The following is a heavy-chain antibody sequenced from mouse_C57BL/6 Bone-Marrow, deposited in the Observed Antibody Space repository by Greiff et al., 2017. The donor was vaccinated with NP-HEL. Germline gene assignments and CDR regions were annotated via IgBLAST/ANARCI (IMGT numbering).Heavy chain of an antibody. Sequence: VQLQQSGTVLARPGASVKMSCKTSGYTFTSYWMHWVKQRPGQGLESIGAIYPGNSDTSYNQQFKGKAKLTAVTSASTAYMELSSLTNEDSAVYYCTRASNPYYYAMDYWGQGTSVTVSS. CDR2: IYPGNSDT. J-gene: IGHJ4*01. CDR3: TRASNPYYYAMDY. CDR1: GYTFTSYW. D-gene: IGHD2-5*01. V-gene: IGHV1-5*01.